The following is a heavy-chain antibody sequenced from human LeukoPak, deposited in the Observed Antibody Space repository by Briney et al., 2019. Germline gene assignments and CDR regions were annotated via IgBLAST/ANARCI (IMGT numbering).Heavy chain of an antibody. CDR1: GGSISSYY. CDR2: IYYSGST. D-gene: IGHD5-18*01. J-gene: IGHJ4*02. CDR3: ARVGRANEYSYGYYFDY. Sequence: SETLSLTCTVSGGSISSYYWSWIRQPPGKGLEWIGYIYYSGSTNYNPSLKSRVTISLDTSKNQFSLSLSSVTAADTAVYYCARVGRANEYSYGYYFDYWGQGTLVTVSS. V-gene: IGHV4-59*01.